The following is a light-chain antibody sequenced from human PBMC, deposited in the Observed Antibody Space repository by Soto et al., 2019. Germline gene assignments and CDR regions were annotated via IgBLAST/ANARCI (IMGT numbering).Light chain of an antibody. Sequence: EFVLTQSPATLSLSPGERATLAFMASQSVSGFLAWYQQKPGQAPRLLIFDASNRATGIPARFSGSGSGTDFTLTISSLEPEDFAIYYCQQRCNWPPVTFGGGTKVDIK. CDR3: QQRCNWPPVT. CDR2: DAS. J-gene: IGKJ4*01. V-gene: IGKV3-11*01. CDR1: QSVSGF.